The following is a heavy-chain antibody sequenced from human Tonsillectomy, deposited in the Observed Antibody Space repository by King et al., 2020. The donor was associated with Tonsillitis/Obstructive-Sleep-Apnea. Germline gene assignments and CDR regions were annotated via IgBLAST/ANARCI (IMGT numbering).Heavy chain of an antibody. Sequence: QLVQSGAEVKKPGSSVKVSCKASGGTFSSYAISWVRQAPGQGLEWMGGIIPIFGTANYAQKFQGRVTITADESTSTAYMELSSLRSEETAVYYCARDPNDFWSGYYRVNWFDPWGQGTLVTVSS. D-gene: IGHD3-3*01. CDR2: IIPIFGTA. J-gene: IGHJ5*02. CDR1: GGTFSSYA. V-gene: IGHV1-69*01. CDR3: ARDPNDFWSGYYRVNWFDP.